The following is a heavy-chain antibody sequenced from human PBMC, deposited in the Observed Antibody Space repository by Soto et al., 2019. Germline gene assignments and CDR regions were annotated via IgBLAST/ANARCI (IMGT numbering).Heavy chain of an antibody. J-gene: IGHJ4*02. D-gene: IGHD6-13*01. CDR3: ARGGIAAAGDFDY. CDR1: GYTFTSYA. Sequence: GASVKVSCKASGYTFTSYAMHWVRQAPGQRLEWMGWINAGNGNTKYSQKFQGRVTITRDTSASTAYMELSSLRSDDTAVYYCARGGIAAAGDFDYWGQGTLVTVSS. V-gene: IGHV1-3*01. CDR2: INAGNGNT.